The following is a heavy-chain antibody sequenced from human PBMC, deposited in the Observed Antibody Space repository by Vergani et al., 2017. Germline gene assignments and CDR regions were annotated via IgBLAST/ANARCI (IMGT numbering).Heavy chain of an antibody. J-gene: IGHJ1*01. V-gene: IGHV3-23*01. CDR1: GFTFDTYT. CDR2: ISSGGGDI. Sequence: EVQLLESGGGLVQPGGSRRLSCAGAGFTFDTYTMAYVRQAPGKGLEWVATISSGGGDIFYADSVKGRFTISRDNSKNTLFLQMNSLKDEDTAVYYCTTGGVFYYYQGNYFQFGGRATLFSVSS. D-gene: IGHD3-22*01. CDR3: TTGGVFYYYQGNYFQF.